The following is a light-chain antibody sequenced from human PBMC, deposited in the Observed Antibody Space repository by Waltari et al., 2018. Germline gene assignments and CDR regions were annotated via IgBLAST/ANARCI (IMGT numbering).Light chain of an antibody. CDR2: DAS. CDR3: QQYDNLPSIT. J-gene: IGKJ5*01. CDR1: QDISNY. Sequence: DIQMTQSPSSLSESVGDSVNITCQASQDISNYLNWYQQKPGKAPKLLIYDASNLETGVPSRFSGSGSGTDFTFTISSLQPEDIATYYCQQYDNLPSITFGQGTRLEIK. V-gene: IGKV1-33*01.